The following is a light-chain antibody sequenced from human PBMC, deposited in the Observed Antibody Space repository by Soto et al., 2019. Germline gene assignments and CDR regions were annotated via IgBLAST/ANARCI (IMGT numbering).Light chain of an antibody. CDR2: AAS. CDR1: QSVSSTY. Sequence: EIVMTQSPSTLSVSPGERATLSCRASQSVSSTYLAWYQQRPGQAPRLLIYAASSRATGIPVRFSGSGSGTDFTLSISRLEPEDFAVYYCQHYGSSSWTFGQGTKVDIK. V-gene: IGKV3-20*01. CDR3: QHYGSSSWT. J-gene: IGKJ1*01.